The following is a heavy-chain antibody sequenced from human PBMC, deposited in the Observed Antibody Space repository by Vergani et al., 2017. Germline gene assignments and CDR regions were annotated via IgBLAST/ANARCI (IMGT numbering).Heavy chain of an antibody. CDR1: GFTFSSYS. D-gene: IGHD2-8*01. CDR2: ISSSSSYL. J-gene: IGHJ6*02. Sequence: EVQLVESGGGLVKPGGSLRLSCAASGFTFSSYSMNWVRQAPGKGLEWVSSISSSSSYLYYADSVKGRFTISRDNAKNSLYLQMNSLRAEDTAVYYCARDLDPYCTNGVCQMYYYYYGMDVWGQGTTVTVSS. CDR3: ARDLDPYCTNGVCQMYYYYYGMDV. V-gene: IGHV3-21*01.